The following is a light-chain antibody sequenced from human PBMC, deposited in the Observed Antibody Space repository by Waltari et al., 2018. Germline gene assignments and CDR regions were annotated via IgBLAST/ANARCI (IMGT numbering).Light chain of an antibody. J-gene: IGKJ1*01. V-gene: IGKV1-17*02. Sequence: DIQMTQSPSSLSASVGDRVNITCRASQDIRNGLGWFQQKPGKAPKRLIYAGLRLQSGVPSRFSGSWYGTEFTLTITDLQPDDFATYYCLQHNSYPQTFGQGTKVDFK. CDR2: AGL. CDR3: LQHNSYPQT. CDR1: QDIRNG.